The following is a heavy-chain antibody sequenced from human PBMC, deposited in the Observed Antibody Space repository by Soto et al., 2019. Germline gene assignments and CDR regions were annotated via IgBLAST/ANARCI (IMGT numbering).Heavy chain of an antibody. CDR1: GFTFISYV. Sequence: TGGSLRLSCAASGFTFISYVIGWVRQAPGKGLEWVSAFTCPSDTPYYADSVKGRFTISRDNSKNTLYLQMNSLRVDDTAVYSCAKDYYGADFWGQGTLVTVSS. CDR3: AKDYYGADF. D-gene: IGHD4-17*01. J-gene: IGHJ4*02. V-gene: IGHV3-23*01. CDR2: FTCPSDTP.